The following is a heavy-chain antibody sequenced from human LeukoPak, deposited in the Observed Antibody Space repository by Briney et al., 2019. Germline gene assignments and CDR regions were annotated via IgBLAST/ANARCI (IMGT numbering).Heavy chain of an antibody. CDR3: AKLYSYGSGPVDY. CDR2: IWYDGSNK. D-gene: IGHD5-18*01. Sequence: GGSLRLSCAASGFTFSSYGMHWVRQAPGKGLEWVAVIWYDGSNKYYADSVKGRFTISRDDSKNTLYLQMNSLRAEDTAVYYCAKLYSYGSGPVDYWGQGTLVTVSS. V-gene: IGHV3-30*02. CDR1: GFTFSSYG. J-gene: IGHJ4*02.